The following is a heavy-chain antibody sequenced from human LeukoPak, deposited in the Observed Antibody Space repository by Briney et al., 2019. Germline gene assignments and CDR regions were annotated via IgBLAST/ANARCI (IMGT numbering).Heavy chain of an antibody. D-gene: IGHD6-6*01. CDR3: ARLEVSYYFDY. Sequence: SETLSLTCAVSGGSISSGGYSWSWIRQPPGKGLEWIGYIYHSGSTYYNPSLKSRVTISVDRSKNQFSLKLSSVTAADTAVYYCARLEVSYYFDYWGQGTLVTVSS. CDR2: IYHSGST. CDR1: GGSISSGGYS. V-gene: IGHV4-30-2*01. J-gene: IGHJ4*02.